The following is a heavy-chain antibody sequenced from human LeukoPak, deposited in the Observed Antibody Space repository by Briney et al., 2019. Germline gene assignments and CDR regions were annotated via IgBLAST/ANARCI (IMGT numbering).Heavy chain of an antibody. CDR1: GITLSNYG. J-gene: IGHJ4*02. Sequence: GGPLRLSCAVSGITLSNYGMSWVRQAPGKGLEWVAGISDGGGSRNYADFVKGRFTIPRDNPKNTLYLQMNSLRAEDTAVYFCAKRGVVIRAVIIIGFHKEAYYFDYWGQGALVTVSS. D-gene: IGHD3-10*01. V-gene: IGHV3-23*01. CDR2: ISDGGGSR. CDR3: AKRGVVIRAVIIIGFHKEAYYFDY.